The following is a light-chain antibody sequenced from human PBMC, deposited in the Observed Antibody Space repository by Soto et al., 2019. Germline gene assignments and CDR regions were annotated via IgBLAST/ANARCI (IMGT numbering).Light chain of an antibody. J-gene: IGKJ1*01. CDR3: QQHNNWPPWT. V-gene: IGKV3-15*01. CDR1: QSVSSS. Sequence: EIVMTQSPATLSVSPGERATLSCRASQSVSSSLAWYQQKPGQAPRLLIYGASTRATGIPVRFSGSGSGTEFTLTISSLQSEDFAVYYCQQHNNWPPWTFGRGTKVEI. CDR2: GAS.